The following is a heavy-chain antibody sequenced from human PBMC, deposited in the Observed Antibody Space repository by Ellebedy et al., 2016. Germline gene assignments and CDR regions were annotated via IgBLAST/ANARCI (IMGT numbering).Heavy chain of an antibody. CDR3: AKEVGGSGRRNYGMDV. CDR2: ISYDGSNK. D-gene: IGHD3-10*01. CDR1: GFTFSSYG. Sequence: GESLKISCAASGFTFSSYGMHWVRQAPGKGLEWVAVISYDGSNKYYADSVKGRFTISRDNSKNTLYLQMNSLRAEDTAVYYCAKEVGGSGRRNYGMDVWGQGTTVTVSS. J-gene: IGHJ6*02. V-gene: IGHV3-30*18.